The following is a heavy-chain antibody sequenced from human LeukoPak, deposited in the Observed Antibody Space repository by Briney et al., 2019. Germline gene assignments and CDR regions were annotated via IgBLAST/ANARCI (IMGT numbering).Heavy chain of an antibody. CDR3: AREFPGYCSSTCCSSLVVDI. J-gene: IGHJ3*02. D-gene: IGHD2-2*01. Sequence: SQTLSLTCTVSGGSISSGGYYWSWIRQHPGKGLEWIGYIYYSGSTYYNPSLKSRVTISVDTSKNQFSLKLSSVTAADTAVYYCAREFPGYCSSTCCSSLVVDIWGQGTMVTVSS. V-gene: IGHV4-31*03. CDR1: GGSISSGGYY. CDR2: IYYSGST.